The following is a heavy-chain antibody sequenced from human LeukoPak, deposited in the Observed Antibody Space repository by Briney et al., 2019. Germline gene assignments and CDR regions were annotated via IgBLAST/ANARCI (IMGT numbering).Heavy chain of an antibody. D-gene: IGHD2-21*01. V-gene: IGHV3-74*01. CDR3: GTDMVKGY. J-gene: IGHJ4*02. CDR2: INSDGSSI. CDR1: GFTFSSYW. Sequence: PGGSLRLSCAVSGFTFSSYWMHWVRQAPGKGLVWVSRINSDGSSINYADSVKGRFTISRDNAKNTLYLQMDSLRAEDAAVYYCGTDMVKGYWGQGTLLTVAS.